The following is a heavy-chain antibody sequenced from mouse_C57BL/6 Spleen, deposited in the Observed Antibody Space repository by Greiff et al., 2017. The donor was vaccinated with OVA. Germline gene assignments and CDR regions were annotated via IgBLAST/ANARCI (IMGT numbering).Heavy chain of an antibody. CDR3: ARPYYYGSSYWYFDV. CDR2: IYPRDGST. CDR1: GYTFTSYD. J-gene: IGHJ1*03. Sequence: QVQLQQSGPELVKPGASVKLSCKASGYTFTSYDINWVKQRPGQGLEWIGWIYPRDGSTTYNEKFKGKATLTVDTSSSTAYMELHRLTSEDSAVYFCARPYYYGSSYWYFDVWGTGTTVTVSS. V-gene: IGHV1-85*01. D-gene: IGHD1-1*01.